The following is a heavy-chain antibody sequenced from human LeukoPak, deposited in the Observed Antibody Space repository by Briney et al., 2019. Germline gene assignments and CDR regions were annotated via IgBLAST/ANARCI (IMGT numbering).Heavy chain of an antibody. CDR1: GGTFSSYA. D-gene: IGHD2-8*01. V-gene: IGHV1-69*06. Sequence: SVKVSCKASGGTFSSYAISWVRQAPGQGLEWMGGIIPIFGTANYAQKFQGRVTITADKSTSTAYMELSSLRSEDTAVYYCARVPVYADYYYYYYMDVWGKGTTVTVSS. CDR3: ARVPVYADYYYYYYMDV. J-gene: IGHJ6*03. CDR2: IIPIFGTA.